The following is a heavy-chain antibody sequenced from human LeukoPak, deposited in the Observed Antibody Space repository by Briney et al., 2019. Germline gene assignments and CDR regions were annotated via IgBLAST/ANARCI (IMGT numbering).Heavy chain of an antibody. V-gene: IGHV4-34*01. J-gene: IGHJ4*02. CDR3: ARGRVVVVPAAIKAPRRYYFDY. Sequence: SETLSLTCAVYGGSFSGYYWSWIRQPPGKGLEWIGEINHSGSTNYNPSLKSRVTISVDTSKNQFSLKLSSVTAADTAVYYCARGRVVVVPAAIKAPRRYYFDYWGQGTLVTVSS. CDR1: GGSFSGYY. CDR2: INHSGST. D-gene: IGHD2-2*01.